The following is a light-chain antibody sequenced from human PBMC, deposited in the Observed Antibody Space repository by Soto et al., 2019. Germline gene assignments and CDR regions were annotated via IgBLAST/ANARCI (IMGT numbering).Light chain of an antibody. CDR3: QQRSNWPPIT. CDR1: QSVSSY. V-gene: IGKV3-11*01. Sequence: EIVLTQSPATLSLSPGERATLSCRASQSVSSYLAWYQQKPGQAPRLLIYDASNRATGIPARFSGSWSGTYFTLTISSLEPEDFAVYYCQQRSNWPPITFGQGTRLEIK. J-gene: IGKJ5*01. CDR2: DAS.